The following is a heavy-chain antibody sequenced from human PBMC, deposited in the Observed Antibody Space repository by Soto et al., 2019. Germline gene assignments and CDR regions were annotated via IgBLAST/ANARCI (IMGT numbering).Heavy chain of an antibody. CDR3: ARVSQWFDP. Sequence: SETLSLTCAVYVGSFSGYYWSWIRQPPGKGLEWIGEINHSGSTNYNPSLKSRVTISVDTSKNQFSLKLSSVTAADTAVYYCARVSQWFDPWGQGTLVTVSS. CDR2: INHSGST. J-gene: IGHJ5*02. CDR1: VGSFSGYY. V-gene: IGHV4-34*01.